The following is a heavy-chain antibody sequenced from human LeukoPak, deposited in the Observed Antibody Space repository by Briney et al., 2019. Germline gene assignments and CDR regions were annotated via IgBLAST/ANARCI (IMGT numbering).Heavy chain of an antibody. CDR1: GFTFSSYA. J-gene: IGHJ4*02. CDR3: AKEWDFRTLDY. CDR2: ISYDGSNK. V-gene: IGHV3-30*04. D-gene: IGHD1-26*01. Sequence: GGSLRLSCAASGFTFSSYAMHWVRQAPGKGLEWVAVISYDGSNKYYADSVKGRFTISRDNSKNTLYLQMNSLRAEDTAVYYCAKEWDFRTLDYWGQGTLVTVSS.